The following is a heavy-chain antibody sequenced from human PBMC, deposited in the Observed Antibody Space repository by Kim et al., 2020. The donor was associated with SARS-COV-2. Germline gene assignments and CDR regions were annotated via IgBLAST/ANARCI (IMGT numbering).Heavy chain of an antibody. V-gene: IGHV4-39*07. D-gene: IGHD4-17*01. Sequence: SETLSLTCTVSGGSISSSSYYWGWIRQPPGKGLEWIGSIYYSGSTYYNPSLKSRVTISVDTSKNQFSLKLSSVTAADTAVYYCARVPDYGGTIDYWGQGTLVTVSS. J-gene: IGHJ4*02. CDR1: GGSISSSSYY. CDR3: ARVPDYGGTIDY. CDR2: IYYSGST.